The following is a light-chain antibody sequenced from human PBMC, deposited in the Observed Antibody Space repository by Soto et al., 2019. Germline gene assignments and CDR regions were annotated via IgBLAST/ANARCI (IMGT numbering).Light chain of an antibody. V-gene: IGLV3-21*04. CDR1: NIGSKS. CDR3: QVWHSSSDHGV. J-gene: IGLJ1*01. Sequence: SYELTQPPSVSVAPGKTARITCGGNNIGSKSVHWYQQKPGQAPVLVIYYDSDRPSGIPERFSGSNSGNTATLTISRVEAGDEADYYCQVWHSSSDHGVFGTGTKLTV. CDR2: YDS.